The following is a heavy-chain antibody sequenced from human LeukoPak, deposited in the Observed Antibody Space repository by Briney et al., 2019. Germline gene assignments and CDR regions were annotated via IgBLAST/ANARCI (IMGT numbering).Heavy chain of an antibody. CDR1: GFTFSNYW. D-gene: IGHD3-16*01. CDR2: IKQDGSEK. Sequence: GGSLRLSCAASGFTFSNYWMSWVRQAPGKGLEWVANIKQDGSEKNYVDSVKGRFTISRDNAQNSLYLQMNSLRVEDTAVYYCARIGGGRAFDIWGQGTMVTVSS. J-gene: IGHJ3*02. V-gene: IGHV3-7*01. CDR3: ARIGGGRAFDI.